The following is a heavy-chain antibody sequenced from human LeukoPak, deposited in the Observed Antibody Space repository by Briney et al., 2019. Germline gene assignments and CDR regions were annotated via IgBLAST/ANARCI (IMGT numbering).Heavy chain of an antibody. CDR1: GGTFSSYA. Sequence: GASVKVSCKASGGTFSSYAISWVRQAPGQGLEWMGGIIPIFGTANYAQKFQGRATITADESTSTAYMELSSLRSEDTAVYYCARAAYSSSYVLDYWGQGTLVTVSS. CDR2: IIPIFGTA. CDR3: ARAAYSSSYVLDY. V-gene: IGHV1-69*13. J-gene: IGHJ4*02. D-gene: IGHD6-6*01.